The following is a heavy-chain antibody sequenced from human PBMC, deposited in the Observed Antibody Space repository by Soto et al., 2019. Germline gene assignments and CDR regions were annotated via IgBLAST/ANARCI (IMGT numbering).Heavy chain of an antibody. CDR2: ISSSSSYI. CDR1: GFTFSSYS. D-gene: IGHD6-13*01. Sequence: GGSLRLSCAASGFTFSSYSMNWVRQAPGKGLEWVSSISSSSSYIYYADSVKGRFTISRDNAKNSLYLQMNSLRAEDTAVYYCARDESSSWYFDYWGQGTLVTVSS. J-gene: IGHJ4*02. CDR3: ARDESSSWYFDY. V-gene: IGHV3-21*01.